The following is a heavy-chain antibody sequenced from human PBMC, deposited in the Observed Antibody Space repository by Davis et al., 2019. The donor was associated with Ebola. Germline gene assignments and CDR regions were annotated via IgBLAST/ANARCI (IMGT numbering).Heavy chain of an antibody. Sequence: PGGSLRLSCAASGFILSSHWMSWVRQAPGKGLEWVANIKPDGSEGSYVDSVKGRFTISRDNAKNTLYLQMNSLRAEDTAVYYCARGGTSVTTPLDYWGQGTLVTVSS. V-gene: IGHV3-7*01. D-gene: IGHD4-11*01. CDR1: GFILSSHW. J-gene: IGHJ4*02. CDR2: IKPDGSEG. CDR3: ARGGTSVTTPLDY.